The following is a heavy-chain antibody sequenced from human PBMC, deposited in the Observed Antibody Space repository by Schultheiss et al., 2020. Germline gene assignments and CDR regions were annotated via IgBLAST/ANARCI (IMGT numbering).Heavy chain of an antibody. D-gene: IGHD6-13*01. J-gene: IGHJ6*02. CDR1: GGSFSGYY. Sequence: SETLSLTCAVYGGSFSGYYWSWIRQPPGKGLEWIGEINHSGSTNYNPSLKSRVTISVDTSKNQFSLKLSSVTAADTAVYYCARGRGVAAAGTDYYGMDVWGQGTTVNVYS. CDR3: ARGRGVAAAGTDYYGMDV. V-gene: IGHV4-34*01. CDR2: INHSGST.